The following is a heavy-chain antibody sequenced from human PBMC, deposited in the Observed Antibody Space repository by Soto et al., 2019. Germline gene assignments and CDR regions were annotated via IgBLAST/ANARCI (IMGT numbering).Heavy chain of an antibody. D-gene: IGHD1-1*01. V-gene: IGHV3-23*01. CDR3: AKVVDWNGVPSGDP. CDR2: ISGSGGST. J-gene: IGHJ5*02. Sequence: GGSLRLSCAASGFTFSSYAMSWVRQAPGKGLEWVSAISGSGGSTYYADSVKGRFTISRDNSKNTLYLQMNSLRAEDTAVYYCAKVVDWNGVPSGDPWGQGTLVTVSS. CDR1: GFTFSSYA.